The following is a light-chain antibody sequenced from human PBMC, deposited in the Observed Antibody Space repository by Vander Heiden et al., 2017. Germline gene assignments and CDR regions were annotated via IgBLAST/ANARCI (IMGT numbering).Light chain of an antibody. V-gene: IGLV2-8*01. CDR1: SRDVGGYNY. CDR3: SSYAGSNNCV. J-gene: IGLJ1*01. CDR2: EVS. Sequence: QSALTQPPSASRSPGRSVTISCTGTSRDVGGYNYVSFDQQHPGNPHKLMIYEVSKRPAGVPGRFSASKSGNTASLTVSGRQAEDDADYYCSSYAGSNNCVFGTGTKVTVL.